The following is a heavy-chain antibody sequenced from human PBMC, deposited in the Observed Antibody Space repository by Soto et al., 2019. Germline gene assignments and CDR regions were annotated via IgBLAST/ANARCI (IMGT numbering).Heavy chain of an antibody. CDR1: GGSISTYF. D-gene: IGHD6-13*01. CDR2: ISDSGRI. V-gene: IGHV4-59*01. CDR3: ARDRMAADAKEVAFDF. J-gene: IGHJ3*01. Sequence: PSETLSLTCTVSGGSISTYFWNWLRQPPGKGLEWIAYISDSGRILYNPSLKSRVTLSLDASKNQFSLRLSSVTAADTAVYYCARDRMAADAKEVAFDFWGQGTMVT.